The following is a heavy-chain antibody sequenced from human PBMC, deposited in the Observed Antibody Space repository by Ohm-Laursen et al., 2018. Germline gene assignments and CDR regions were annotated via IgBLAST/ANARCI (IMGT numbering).Heavy chain of an antibody. J-gene: IGHJ6*02. Sequence: SLRLSCTASGFTFSSYGMHWVRQAPGKGLEWVAVISYDGSNKYYADSVKGRFTISRDNSKNTLYLQMNSLRAEDTAVYYCAKDEPEGEIRRGGMDVWGQGTTVTVSS. CDR2: ISYDGSNK. D-gene: IGHD1-14*01. V-gene: IGHV3-30*18. CDR3: AKDEPEGEIRRGGMDV. CDR1: GFTFSSYG.